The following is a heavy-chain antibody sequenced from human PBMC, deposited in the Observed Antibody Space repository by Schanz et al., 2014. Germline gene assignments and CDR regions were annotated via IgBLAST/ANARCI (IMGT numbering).Heavy chain of an antibody. D-gene: IGHD1-7*01. V-gene: IGHV3-20*04. CDR3: AMGGYQLHH. Sequence: VQLVESGGGVVQPGRSLRLSCAASGFTFSKYGVHWVRQAPGKGLEWVSGINWNGGSTGYADSVKGRFTISRDNAENTLYLQMNSLRVEDTAVYYCAMGGYQLHHWGQGTLVTVSS. J-gene: IGHJ4*02. CDR1: GFTFSKYG. CDR2: INWNGGST.